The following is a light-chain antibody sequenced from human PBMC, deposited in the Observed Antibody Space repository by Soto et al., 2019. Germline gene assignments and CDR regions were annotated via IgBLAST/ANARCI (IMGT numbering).Light chain of an antibody. CDR2: TAS. Sequence: DIQMTQSPSSLSASVGDRVTITCRASQTISDSLNWYQQKRGTAPKVLIYTASNLESGVPSRFSGSGSGTDFTLTISSLHPDDLATYYCQQSYSLPWTFGQGTKVEIK. CDR3: QQSYSLPWT. CDR1: QTISDS. J-gene: IGKJ1*01. V-gene: IGKV1-39*01.